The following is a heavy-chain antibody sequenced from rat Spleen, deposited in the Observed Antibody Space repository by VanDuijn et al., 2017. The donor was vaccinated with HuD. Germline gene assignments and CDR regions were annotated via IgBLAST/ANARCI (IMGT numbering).Heavy chain of an antibody. D-gene: IGHD1-10*01. CDR3: ARPHNYRYVMDA. V-gene: IGHV5-19*01. Sequence: EVQLVESGGGLVQPGRSLKLSCAASGFTFSNYGMHWIRQAPAKGLEWVASISPSGGITNYRDSVKGRFTISRDKAKSTLYLQMDSLRSEDSATYYCARPHNYRYVMDAWGQGASVTVSS. CDR1: GFTFSNYG. J-gene: IGHJ4*01. CDR2: ISPSGGIT.